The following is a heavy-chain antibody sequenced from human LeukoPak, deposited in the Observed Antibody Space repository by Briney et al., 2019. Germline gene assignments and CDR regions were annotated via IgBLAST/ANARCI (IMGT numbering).Heavy chain of an antibody. CDR1: GFSLSTSGMC. J-gene: IGHJ3*01. V-gene: IGHV2-70*11. Sequence: SGPALVKPTETLTLTCTFSGFSLSTSGMCVNWIRQPPGKALEWLARIDWDDDKYHSTSPRTRLTISKDTSKNQVMLTMTNMDPVDTATYYCARMARSIVGRPEAFDVWGQGTMVTVSS. CDR3: ARMARSIVGRPEAFDV. CDR2: IDWDDDK. D-gene: IGHD6-6*01.